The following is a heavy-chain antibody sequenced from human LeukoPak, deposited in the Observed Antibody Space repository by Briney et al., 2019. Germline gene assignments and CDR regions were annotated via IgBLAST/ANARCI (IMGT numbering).Heavy chain of an antibody. Sequence: SETLSHTCAVYGGSFSGYYWSWIRQPPGKGLEWIGEINHSGSTNYNPSLKSRVTISVDTSKNQFSLKLSSVTAADTAVYYCARGMAYWGQGTLVTVSS. J-gene: IGHJ4*02. CDR3: ARGMAY. CDR2: INHSGST. D-gene: IGHD3-10*01. CDR1: GGSFSGYY. V-gene: IGHV4-34*01.